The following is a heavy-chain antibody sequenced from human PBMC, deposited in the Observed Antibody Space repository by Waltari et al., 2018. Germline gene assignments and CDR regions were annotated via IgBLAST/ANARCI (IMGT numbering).Heavy chain of an antibody. D-gene: IGHD2-2*01. J-gene: IGHJ4*03. CDR1: GYTFTSYA. Sequence: QVQLVQSGSELKKPGASVKVSCKASGYTFTSYAMNWVRQAPGQGLEWVGWINTNTGNPTYAKGFTGRFVFCLDTSVSTAYLQISSLKAEDTAVYYCARVDCSSTSCLGFDYWGQGTMVAVSS. CDR2: INTNTGNP. V-gene: IGHV7-4-1*02. CDR3: ARVDCSSTSCLGFDY.